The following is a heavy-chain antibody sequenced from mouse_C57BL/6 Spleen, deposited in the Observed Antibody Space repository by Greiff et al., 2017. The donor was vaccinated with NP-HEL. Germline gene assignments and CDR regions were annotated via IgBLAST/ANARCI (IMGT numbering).Heavy chain of an antibody. D-gene: IGHD2-5*01. J-gene: IGHJ3*01. CDR2: ILPGSGST. V-gene: IGHV1-9*01. CDR3: ARGSNYGAWFAY. CDR1: GYTFTGYW. Sequence: QVQLQQSGAELMKPGASVKLSCKATGYTFTGYWIEWVKQRPGHGLEWIGEILPGSGSTNYNEKFTGKATFTADTSSTTAYMQLSSLITEDSAIYYCARGSNYGAWFAYWGQGTLVTVSA.